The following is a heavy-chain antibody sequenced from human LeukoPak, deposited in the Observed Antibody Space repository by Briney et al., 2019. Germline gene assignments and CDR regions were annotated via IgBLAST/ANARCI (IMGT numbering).Heavy chain of an antibody. CDR3: ARDGFGEVALDY. V-gene: IGHV3-74*01. CDR1: GFTFSSYW. Sequence: PGGSLRLSCAASGFTFSSYWMHWVRQTPGKGLVRVSRINTDGSSTSYADSVKGRFTISRDNAKNTLYLQMNSLRAEDTAVYYCARDGFGEVALDYWGQGTLVTVSS. D-gene: IGHD3-3*01. CDR2: INTDGSST. J-gene: IGHJ4*02.